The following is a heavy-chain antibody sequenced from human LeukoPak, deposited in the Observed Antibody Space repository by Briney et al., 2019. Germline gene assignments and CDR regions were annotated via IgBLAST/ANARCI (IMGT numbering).Heavy chain of an antibody. D-gene: IGHD6-13*01. V-gene: IGHV1-46*01. CDR3: ARERLAAAGLWY. CDR1: GYTFTSYY. J-gene: IGHJ4*02. Sequence: ATVKVSCKASGYTFTSYYMHWVRQAPGQGLEWMGIINPSGGSTSYAQKFQGRVTMTRDTSTSTVYMELSSLRSEDTAVYYCARERLAAAGLWYWGQGTLVTVSS. CDR2: INPSGGST.